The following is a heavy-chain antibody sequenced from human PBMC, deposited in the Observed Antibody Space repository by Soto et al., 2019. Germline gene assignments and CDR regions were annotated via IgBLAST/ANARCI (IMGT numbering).Heavy chain of an antibody. J-gene: IGHJ3*02. CDR3: ARDMAVAGRNAFDI. Sequence: GGSLRLSCAASGFTFSSYAMSWVRQAPGKGLEWVSAISSSSSYIYYADSVKGRFTISSDNAKNSLYLQMNSLRAEDTAVYYCARDMAVAGRNAFDIWGQGTMVTVSS. D-gene: IGHD6-19*01. CDR2: ISSSSSYI. V-gene: IGHV3-21*01. CDR1: GFTFSSYA.